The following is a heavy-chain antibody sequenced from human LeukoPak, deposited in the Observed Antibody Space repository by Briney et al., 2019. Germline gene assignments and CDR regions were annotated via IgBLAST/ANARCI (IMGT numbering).Heavy chain of an antibody. V-gene: IGHV3-23*01. CDR2: ISGSGGST. CDR1: GFAFSSYA. CDR3: AKDLSSSLVYYFDY. Sequence: GGSLRLSCAASGFAFSSYAMSWVRQAPGKGLEWVSAISGSGGSTYYADSVKGRFTISRDNSKNTLYLQMNSLRAEDTAVYYCAKDLSSSLVYYFDYWGQGTLVTVSS. D-gene: IGHD6-13*01. J-gene: IGHJ4*02.